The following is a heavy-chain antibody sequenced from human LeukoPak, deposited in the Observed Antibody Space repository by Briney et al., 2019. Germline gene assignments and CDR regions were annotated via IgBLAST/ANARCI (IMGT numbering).Heavy chain of an antibody. CDR3: AREGKGSGTYYQIDY. D-gene: IGHD1-26*01. Sequence: GGSLRLSCAASGFTVSSIYMTWVRQAPGKGLEWVSVIYSGGTTYYADSVKGRFTMSRDNSKNTVYLQMNSLRPEDTAMYYCAREGKGSGTYYQIDYWGQGTLVTVSS. CDR2: IYSGGTT. J-gene: IGHJ4*02. CDR1: GFTVSSIY. V-gene: IGHV3-53*01.